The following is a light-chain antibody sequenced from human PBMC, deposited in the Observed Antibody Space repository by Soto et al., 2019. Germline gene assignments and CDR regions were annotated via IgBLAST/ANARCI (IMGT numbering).Light chain of an antibody. CDR2: DAS. J-gene: IGKJ2*01. CDR1: QSVSSY. V-gene: IGKV3-11*01. Sequence: EIVLTQSPATLSLSPGERATLSCRASQSVSSYLAWYQQKPGQAPRLLIYDASNRATGIPARFSGSGSGTDFTLTISSLEPEDSTVYYWQQRSNWPPTFGQGTKLEIK. CDR3: QQRSNWPPT.